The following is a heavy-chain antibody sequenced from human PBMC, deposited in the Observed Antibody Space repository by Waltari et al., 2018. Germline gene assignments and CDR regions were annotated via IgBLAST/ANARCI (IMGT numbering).Heavy chain of an antibody. Sequence: QVQLVQSGAEMKKPGASVKVSCRASGYSLPSHYIHWVRLAPGQGLKWMGIINPTGGSTSYAETFQGRVTVTSDTSTSTVYMELSSLNIDDTAVYYCARGNLRAGYDPYFDYWGQGTQVTVSS. CDR2: INPTGGST. V-gene: IGHV1-46*01. CDR3: ARGNLRAGYDPYFDY. CDR1: GYSLPSHY. D-gene: IGHD5-12*01. J-gene: IGHJ4*02.